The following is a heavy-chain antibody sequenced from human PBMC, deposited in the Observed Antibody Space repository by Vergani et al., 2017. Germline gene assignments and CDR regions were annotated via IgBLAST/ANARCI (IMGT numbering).Heavy chain of an antibody. V-gene: IGHV4-61*02. CDR1: GGSISSGSYY. Sequence: QVQLQESGPGLVKPSQTLSLTCTVSGGSISSGSYYWSWIRQPAGKGLEWIGRIYTSGSTNYNPSLKSRVTMSVDTSKNQFSLKRSSVTAADTAVYYCARYGFYYYYYMDVWGKGTTVTVSS. CDR2: IYTSGST. J-gene: IGHJ6*03. D-gene: IGHD4-17*01. CDR3: ARYGFYYYYYMDV.